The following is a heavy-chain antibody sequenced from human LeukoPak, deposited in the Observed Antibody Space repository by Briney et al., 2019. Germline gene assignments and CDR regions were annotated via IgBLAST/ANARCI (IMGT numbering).Heavy chain of an antibody. CDR2: IYHSGST. J-gene: IGHJ5*02. D-gene: IGHD2-21*02. CDR3: ARSVKQMTATGWFDP. CDR1: GYSISSGYY. Sequence: SETLSLTCTVSGYSISSGYYWGWIRQPPGKGLEWIGSIYHSGSTYYNPSLKSRVTISVDTSKNQFSLKLSSVTAADTAVYYCARSVKQMTATGWFDPWGQGALVTVSS. V-gene: IGHV4-38-2*02.